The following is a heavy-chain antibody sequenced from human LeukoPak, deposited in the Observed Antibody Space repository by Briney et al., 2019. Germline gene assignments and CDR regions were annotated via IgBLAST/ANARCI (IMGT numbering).Heavy chain of an antibody. D-gene: IGHD3-22*01. Sequence: ASVKVSCTASGYTFTSYDINWVRQATGQGLEWMGWMNPNSGNTGYEQKFQGRVTMTRDTSISTAYMELSSLRFEDTAVYYCAGLRYYYDSSGYYWGQGTLVTVSS. J-gene: IGHJ4*02. CDR1: GYTFTSYD. V-gene: IGHV1-8*01. CDR3: AGLRYYYDSSGYY. CDR2: MNPNSGNT.